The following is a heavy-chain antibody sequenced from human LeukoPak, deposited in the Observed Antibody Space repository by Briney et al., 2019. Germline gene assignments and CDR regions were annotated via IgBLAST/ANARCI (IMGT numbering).Heavy chain of an antibody. Sequence: SETLSLTCSVSGGSISSSGHYWGWIRQPPGKGLEWIGEIYHSGSTNYNPSLKSRVTISVDKSKNQFSLKVSSVTAADTAVYYCALRYSAYVQQWGQGTLVTVSS. D-gene: IGHD5-12*01. J-gene: IGHJ1*01. CDR3: ALRYSAYVQQ. V-gene: IGHV4-39*07. CDR1: GGSISSSGHY. CDR2: IYHSGST.